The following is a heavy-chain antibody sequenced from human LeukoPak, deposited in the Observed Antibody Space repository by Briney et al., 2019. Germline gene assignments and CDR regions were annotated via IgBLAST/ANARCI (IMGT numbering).Heavy chain of an antibody. CDR2: ISWNSGHI. V-gene: IGHV3-9*01. Sequence: GGSLRLSCTASGFTFINYSMNWVRQAPGKGLEWVSGISWNSGHIGYADSVEGRFTISRDNAKNSVHLQMSSLRAEDTALYYCAKDTFGGLYAFDMWGQGTMVTVSS. CDR1: GFTFINYS. J-gene: IGHJ3*02. D-gene: IGHD3-3*01. CDR3: AKDTFGGLYAFDM.